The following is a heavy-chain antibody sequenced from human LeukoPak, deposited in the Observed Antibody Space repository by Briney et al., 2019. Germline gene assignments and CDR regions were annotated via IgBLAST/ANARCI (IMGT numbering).Heavy chain of an antibody. Sequence: PGGSLRLSCAASGFTFSSHGMNWVRQAPGKGLEWVSGISPSGGITYYTDSVKGRFTISRDNSKNTQSLQMNSLRAEDTAVYYCAKDDDWGRYKHWGQGTRVTVSS. D-gene: IGHD3-16*01. CDR2: ISPSGGIT. J-gene: IGHJ1*01. CDR3: AKDDDWGRYKH. CDR1: GFTFSSHG. V-gene: IGHV3-23*01.